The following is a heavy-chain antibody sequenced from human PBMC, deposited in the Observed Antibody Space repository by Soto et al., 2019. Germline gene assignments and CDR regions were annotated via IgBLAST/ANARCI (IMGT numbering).Heavy chain of an antibody. J-gene: IGHJ5*02. CDR3: ARARRSSSWTTNA. Sequence: QVQLLESGGGVVQPGGSLRLSCEVSGFNFSGYGMNWVRQAPGKGLEWVAFSSIDGVNKYNAESVKGRFTISRDNSKNPLYLQMNSLREGDTGVYYCARARRSSSWTTNAWGPGTLVTVSS. V-gene: IGHV3-30*05. D-gene: IGHD6-6*01. CDR1: GFNFSGYG. CDR2: SSIDGVNK.